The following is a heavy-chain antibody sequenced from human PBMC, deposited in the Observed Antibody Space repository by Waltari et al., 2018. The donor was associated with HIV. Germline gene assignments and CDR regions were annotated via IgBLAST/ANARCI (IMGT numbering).Heavy chain of an antibody. CDR2: TSGYKDNT. CDR3: ARVRAVSGGLWVTFYYGMDV. V-gene: IGHV1-18*01. J-gene: IGHJ6*02. CDR1: GYTFTTYG. Sequence: QVQLVQSGAEVKKPGASMKVSCKASGYTFTTYGISWVRQAPGQGLEWMGRTSGYKDNTHYAQKLQGRVTMTTDTSTSTAYLELRSLKSDDTAVYYCARVRAVSGGLWVTFYYGMDVWGQGTTITVSS. D-gene: IGHD6-19*01.